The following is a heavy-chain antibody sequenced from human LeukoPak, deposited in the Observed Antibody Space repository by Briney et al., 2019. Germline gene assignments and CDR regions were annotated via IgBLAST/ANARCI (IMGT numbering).Heavy chain of an antibody. CDR1: GGSISSYY. D-gene: IGHD3-22*01. CDR2: IYYSGST. V-gene: IGHV4-59*01. Sequence: SETLSLTCAVSGGSISSYYWSWIRQPPGKGLEWIGYIYYSGSTSYNPSLNSRVTISVDTSKNQFSLKLSSVTAADTAVYYCARFYYDSSDYSDAFDVWGQGTMVTVS. CDR3: ARFYYDSSDYSDAFDV. J-gene: IGHJ3*01.